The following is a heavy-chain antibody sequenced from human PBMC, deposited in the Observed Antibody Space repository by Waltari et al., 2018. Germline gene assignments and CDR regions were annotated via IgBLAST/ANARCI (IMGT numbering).Heavy chain of an antibody. CDR2: MNYGGDTT. V-gene: IGHV1-46*01. Sequence: QVQLVQSGAELKKPGASVKLSCKASGSTFTSYYIQWVRQAPGQGLEWMGVMNYGGDTTIYEHKFKGRVTMTRDTSTSTGYMELSRLRSEDTAVYYCARLGITMTPDYWGQGTLVTVSS. CDR3: ARLGITMTPDY. CDR1: GSTFTSYY. J-gene: IGHJ4*02.